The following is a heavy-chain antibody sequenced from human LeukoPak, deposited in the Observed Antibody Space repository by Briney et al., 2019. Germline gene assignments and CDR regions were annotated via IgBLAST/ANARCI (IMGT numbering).Heavy chain of an antibody. J-gene: IGHJ4*02. D-gene: IGHD2-15*01. Sequence: GGSLRLSCAASGFTFSSYNMNWVRQAPGKGLEWFSSISSSSSYIYYADSVKGRFTISRDKAKNSLYLQMNSLRAEDTAVYYCARGGKSGYFPDYWGQGTLVTVSS. V-gene: IGHV3-21*01. CDR2: ISSSSSYI. CDR1: GFTFSSYN. CDR3: ARGGKSGYFPDY.